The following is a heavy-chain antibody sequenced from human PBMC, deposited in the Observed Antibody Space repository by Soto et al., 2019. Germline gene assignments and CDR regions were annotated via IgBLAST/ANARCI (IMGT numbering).Heavy chain of an antibody. J-gene: IGHJ6*02. CDR1: GFTVSDNY. V-gene: IGHV3-53*01. CDR3: ATAQEEDYYYYGMDV. CDR2: IYSGGTT. Sequence: VGSLRLSCAASGFTVSDNYMSWVHQAPGKGLEWVSVIYSGGTTYYADSVKGRFTISRDNSKNTLYLQMNSLGAEDTAVYYCATAQEEDYYYYGMDVWGQGTTVTVSS.